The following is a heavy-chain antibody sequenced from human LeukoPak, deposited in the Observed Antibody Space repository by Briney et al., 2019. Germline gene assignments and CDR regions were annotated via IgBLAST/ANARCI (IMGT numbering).Heavy chain of an antibody. CDR3: ASGYYYDSSGYYYGFQH. D-gene: IGHD3-22*01. CDR2: INHSGST. Sequence: PSETLSLTGAVYGGSFSGYYWSWIRQPPGKGLEWIGEINHSGSTNYNPSLKSRVTISVDTSKNQFSLKLSSVTAADTAVYYCASGYYYDSSGYYYGFQHWGQGTLVTVSS. V-gene: IGHV4-34*01. CDR1: GGSFSGYY. J-gene: IGHJ1*01.